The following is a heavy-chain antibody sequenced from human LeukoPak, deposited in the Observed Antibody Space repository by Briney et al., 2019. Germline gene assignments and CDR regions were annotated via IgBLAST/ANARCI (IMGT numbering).Heavy chain of an antibody. Sequence: GESLKISCKGSGYSFTNYWIVWVRQMPGKGLEWMGIIYPGDSDTRYSPSFQGQVTISADRSISTAYLQWNSLKASDTAMYYCARRGWGSTDWYFDLWGRGTLVTVSS. CDR1: GYSFTNYW. J-gene: IGHJ2*01. CDR2: IYPGDSDT. CDR3: ARRGWGSTDWYFDL. V-gene: IGHV5-51*01. D-gene: IGHD7-27*01.